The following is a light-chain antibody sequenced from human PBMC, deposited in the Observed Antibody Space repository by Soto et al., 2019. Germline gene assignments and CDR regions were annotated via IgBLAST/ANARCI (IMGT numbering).Light chain of an antibody. J-gene: IGKJ1*01. V-gene: IGKV3-20*01. CDR3: QQFGSPPQT. CDR2: GAS. Sequence: EIAFTQSPGCMFMFPEVRATLSCRASQSVRSSYLAWYQQKPGQAPRLLIYGASSRATGIPDRISGSGSGTDFTLTISRLEPEDFAVYYCQQFGSPPQTFGQGTKVDIK. CDR1: QSVRSSY.